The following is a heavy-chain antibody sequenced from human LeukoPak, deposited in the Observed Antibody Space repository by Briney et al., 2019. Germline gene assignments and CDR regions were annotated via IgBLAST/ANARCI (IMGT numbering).Heavy chain of an antibody. V-gene: IGHV3-53*01. J-gene: IGHJ5*01. CDR3: ARVRRQVGSRWFDS. CDR1: GFPFTTNY. Sequence: GGSLRLSCAASGFPFTTNYMMWVRQAPGKGLEGVSVMNTGGSAYSEHSVKGRFTISRDNSNNTLYLQMNSLRAEDTAVYYCARVRRQVGSRWFDSWGQGTLVTVSS. D-gene: IGHD3-10*01. CDR2: MNTGGSA.